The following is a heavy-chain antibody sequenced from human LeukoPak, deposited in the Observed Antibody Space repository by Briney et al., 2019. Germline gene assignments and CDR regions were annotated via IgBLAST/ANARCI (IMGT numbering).Heavy chain of an antibody. V-gene: IGHV3-30*04. CDR1: GFTLSSFG. CDR2: VSFDGDNE. CDR3: ASGGCSGTTCSFRH. J-gene: IGHJ1*01. Sequence: GGSLRLSCAASGFTLSSFGMYWVRQAPGKGLEWVAAVSFDGDNEDYGDSVKGRFTISRDNSKNTLYLQMNSLRAEDTAVYYCASGGCSGTTCSFRHSGQGTLVTVSS. D-gene: IGHD2-2*01.